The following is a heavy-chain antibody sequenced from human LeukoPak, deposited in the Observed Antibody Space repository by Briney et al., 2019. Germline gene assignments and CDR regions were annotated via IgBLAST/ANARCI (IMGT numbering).Heavy chain of an antibody. CDR3: AKGTSRTQLNFDY. D-gene: IGHD5-18*01. Sequence: GGSLRLSCAASGFTFSSYAMSWVRQAPGKGLEWVSAISGSGGSTYYADSVKGRFTISRDNSKNTLYLQMNGLRAEDTAVYYCAKGTSRTQLNFDYWGQGTLVTVSS. CDR1: GFTFSSYA. CDR2: ISGSGGST. J-gene: IGHJ4*02. V-gene: IGHV3-23*01.